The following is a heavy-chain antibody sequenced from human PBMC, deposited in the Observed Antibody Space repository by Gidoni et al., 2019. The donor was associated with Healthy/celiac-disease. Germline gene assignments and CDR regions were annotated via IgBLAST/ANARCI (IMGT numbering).Heavy chain of an antibody. CDR1: GGSFSGYY. V-gene: IGHV4-34*01. J-gene: IGHJ4*02. D-gene: IGHD2-15*01. Sequence: QVQLQQWGAGLLKPSETLSLTCAVYGGSFSGYYWSWIRQLPGKGLEWIGEINHSGSTNYNPSLKSRVTISVDTSKNQFSLKLSSVTAADTAVYYCARGVTESSGGSNFDYWGQGTLVTVSS. CDR2: INHSGST. CDR3: ARGVTESSGGSNFDY.